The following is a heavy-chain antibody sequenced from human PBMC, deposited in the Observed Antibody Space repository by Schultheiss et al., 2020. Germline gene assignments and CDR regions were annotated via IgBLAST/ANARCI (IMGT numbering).Heavy chain of an antibody. CDR1: GFTFSSYA. D-gene: IGHD6-19*01. J-gene: IGHJ4*02. Sequence: GGSLRLSCAASGFTFSSYAMSWVRQAPGKGLEWVSSISGSGGSTYFADSVKGRFTISRDNAKNSLYLQMNSLRAEDTAVYYFARDRGLWLGPGDYYFDYWGQGTLVTVSS. CDR3: ARDRGLWLGPGDYYFDY. V-gene: IGHV3-23*01. CDR2: ISGSGGST.